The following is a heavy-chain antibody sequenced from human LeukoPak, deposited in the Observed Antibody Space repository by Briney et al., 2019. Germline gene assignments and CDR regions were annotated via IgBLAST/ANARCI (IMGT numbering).Heavy chain of an antibody. CDR2: VSGGGAT. V-gene: IGHV3-23*01. Sequence: PGGSLRLSCVATGFTFDNYALSWVRQVAGKGREWVSAVSGGGATYYADSVKGRFTVSRDNSRNTVYLQMNSLRVEDTAVYFCAKRLYLEKLPGSLFDYWGQGTLVTVSS. D-gene: IGHD1/OR15-1a*01. CDR3: AKRLYLEKLPGSLFDY. J-gene: IGHJ4*02. CDR1: GFTFDNYA.